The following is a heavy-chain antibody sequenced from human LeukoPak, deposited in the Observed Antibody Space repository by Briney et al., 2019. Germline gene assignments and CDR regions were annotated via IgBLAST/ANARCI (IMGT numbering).Heavy chain of an antibody. J-gene: IGHJ4*02. CDR2: IYYSGST. CDR3: ARVRGGYYYDSSGYSFDY. V-gene: IGHV4-59*01. CDR1: GESISGFY. Sequence: SETLSLTCTVSGESISGFYWTWIRQPPGKGLEWIGYIYYSGSTNYNPSLKSRATISVDTSKNQFSLKLSSVTAADTAVYYCARVRGGYYYDSSGYSFDYWGQGTLVTVSS. D-gene: IGHD3-22*01.